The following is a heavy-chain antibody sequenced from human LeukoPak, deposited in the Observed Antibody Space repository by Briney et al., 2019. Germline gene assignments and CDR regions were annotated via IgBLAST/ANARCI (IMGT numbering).Heavy chain of an antibody. D-gene: IGHD3-9*01. CDR1: GFTFGDYA. V-gene: IGHV3-49*03. CDR3: TRGVSTYYDILTGPVGAY. Sequence: GSLRLSCTASGFTFGDYAMSWFRQAPGKGLEWVGFIRSKAYGGTTEYAASVKGRFTISRDDSKSIAYLQMNSLKTEDTAVYYCTRGVSTYYDILTGPVGAYWGQGTLVTVSS. CDR2: IRSKAYGGTT. J-gene: IGHJ4*02.